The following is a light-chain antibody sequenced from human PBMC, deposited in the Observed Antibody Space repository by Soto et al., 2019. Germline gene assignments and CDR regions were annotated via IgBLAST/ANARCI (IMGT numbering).Light chain of an antibody. Sequence: QSALTQPASVSGSPGQSITISCTGTSGDVGGYNYVSWYQQHPGKAPKLMIYEVSNRPSGVSNRFSGSKSGNTASLTISGLQAEDEADYYCSSYTSSSTYYVSGNGTKVTVL. CDR2: EVS. J-gene: IGLJ1*01. CDR3: SSYTSSSTYYV. CDR1: SGDVGGYNY. V-gene: IGLV2-14*01.